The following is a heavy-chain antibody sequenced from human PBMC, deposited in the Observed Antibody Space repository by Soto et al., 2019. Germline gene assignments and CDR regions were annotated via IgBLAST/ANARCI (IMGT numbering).Heavy chain of an antibody. CDR3: ARQRVHYGMDV. V-gene: IGHV4-39*01. J-gene: IGHJ6*02. Sequence: SETLSLTCTVSGDSISSNSCFWDWIRQPPGKGLEWIGSIFYSGRTYFNPSLKSRVTISVDTSKNQFSLKLSSVTAADTAVYYCARQRVHYGMDVWGQGTTVTVYS. CDR1: GDSISSNSCF. CDR2: IFYSGRT.